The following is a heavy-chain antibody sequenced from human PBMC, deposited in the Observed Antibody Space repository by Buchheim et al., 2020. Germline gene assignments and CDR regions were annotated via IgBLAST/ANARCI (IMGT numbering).Heavy chain of an antibody. V-gene: IGHV3-33*01. D-gene: IGHD3-22*01. CDR2: IWYDGSNK. Sequence: QVQLVESGGGVVQPGRSLRLSCAASGFTFSSYGMHWVRQAPGKGLEWVAVIWYDGSNKYYADSVKGRFTISRDNSKNTPYLQMNSLRAEDTAVYYCARVNYDSSGYYSIDYWGQGTL. CDR3: ARVNYDSSGYYSIDY. CDR1: GFTFSSYG. J-gene: IGHJ4*02.